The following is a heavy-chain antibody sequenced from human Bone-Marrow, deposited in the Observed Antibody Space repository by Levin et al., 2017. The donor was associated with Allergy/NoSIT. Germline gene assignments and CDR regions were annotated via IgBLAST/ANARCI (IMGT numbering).Heavy chain of an antibody. CDR3: ARNWAWSFEF. Sequence: QLGESLKISCASSGFTFSGYWMAWVRQAPGKGLEWVANINRDGGDGYYVDSVKGRFTISRDNARNSLDLQMNSLRVEDTAVYYCARNWAWSFEFWGQGTLVTVSS. V-gene: IGHV3-7*02. D-gene: IGHD2-8*01. CDR2: INRDGGDG. J-gene: IGHJ4*02. CDR1: GFTFSGYW.